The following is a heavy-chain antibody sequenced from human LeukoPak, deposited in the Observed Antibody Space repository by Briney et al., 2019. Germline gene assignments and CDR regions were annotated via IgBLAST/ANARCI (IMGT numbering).Heavy chain of an antibody. CDR2: IYSCGST. CDR1: GFTFSSYA. CDR3: ARSYGSYYVERLDY. V-gene: IGHV3-66*01. J-gene: IGHJ4*02. D-gene: IGHD1-26*01. Sequence: GGSLRLSCVGSGFTFSSYAMSWVRQAPGKGLEWVSVIYSCGSTYYADSVKGRFTISRDNSKNTLYLQMDSLRAEDTAVYYCARSYGSYYVERLDYWGQGTLVTVSS.